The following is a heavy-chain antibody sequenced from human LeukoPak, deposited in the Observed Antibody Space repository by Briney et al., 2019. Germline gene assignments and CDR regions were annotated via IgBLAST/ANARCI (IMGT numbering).Heavy chain of an antibody. J-gene: IGHJ5*02. CDR1: GYSFTSYW. CDR3: ARLVFYSHGSGSYFPWFAP. CDR2: IDPSDSYT. D-gene: IGHD3-10*01. V-gene: IGHV5-10-1*01. Sequence: GESLRISCEGSGYSFTSYWISWVRQMPGKGLEWMGRIDPSDSYTNYSPSFQGHVTISADKSISTAYLQWSSLKASDTAMYYCARLVFYSHGSGSYFPWFAPGGQGTLVTVSS.